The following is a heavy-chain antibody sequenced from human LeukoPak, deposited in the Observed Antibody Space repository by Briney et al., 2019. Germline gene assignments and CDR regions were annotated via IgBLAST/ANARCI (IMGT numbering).Heavy chain of an antibody. Sequence: SETLSLTCTVSGGSINNYYWSWIRQPAGKGLEWIGRIFSSGSTVYHPSLKSRVTMSVDTSRNSFSLELTSVTAADTAVYYCARGRAVTTGDDYWGQGTLVTVSS. D-gene: IGHD4-17*01. J-gene: IGHJ4*02. V-gene: IGHV4-4*07. CDR1: GGSINNYY. CDR2: IFSSGST. CDR3: ARGRAVTTGDDY.